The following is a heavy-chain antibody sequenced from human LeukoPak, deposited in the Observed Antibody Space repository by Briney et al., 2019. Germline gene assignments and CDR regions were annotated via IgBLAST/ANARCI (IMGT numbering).Heavy chain of an antibody. V-gene: IGHV4-34*01. J-gene: IGHJ5*01. Sequence: SETLSLTCAVYGGSFSTYYWSWIRQPPGKGLEWIGEINHSGSTNNNPSLKSPVTISIDTAKNQFSLKLSSVNAADTAVYYCTRQPKSCTPGVFVTGKACWFDSWGQGTLVTVSS. CDR3: TRQPKSCTPGVFVTGKACWFDS. CDR1: GGSFSTYY. D-gene: IGHD3-10*01. CDR2: INHSGST.